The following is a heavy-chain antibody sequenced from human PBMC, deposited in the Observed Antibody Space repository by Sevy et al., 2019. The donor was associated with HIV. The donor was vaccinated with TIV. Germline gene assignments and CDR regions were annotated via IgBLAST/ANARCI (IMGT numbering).Heavy chain of an antibody. CDR2: IYYNGHI. Sequence: SETLSLTCTLSGGSITSLYWNWIRQPPGKGLEWIANIYYNGHINYNPSLKSRVTLSLDMSKNQFSLRLSSVTAADTAMYYCAGENAWGRGYSWGQGTLVTVSS. D-gene: IGHD1-26*01. CDR1: GGSITSLY. V-gene: IGHV4-59*08. CDR3: AGENAWGRGYS. J-gene: IGHJ4*02.